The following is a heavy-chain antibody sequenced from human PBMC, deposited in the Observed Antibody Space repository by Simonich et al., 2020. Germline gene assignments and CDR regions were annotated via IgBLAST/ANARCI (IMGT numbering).Heavy chain of an antibody. CDR1: GYTFTGYY. J-gene: IGHJ2*01. Sequence: QVQLVQSGAEVKKPGASVKVSCKASGYTFTGYYMHWVRQAPGPGLEGMGWINPNSGGTNNAQKFQGRVTMTRDTSISTAYMELSRLRSDDTAVYYCARGGLGHWYFDLWGRGTLVTVSS. V-gene: IGHV1-2*02. CDR3: ARGGLGHWYFDL. D-gene: IGHD6-25*01. CDR2: INPNSGGT.